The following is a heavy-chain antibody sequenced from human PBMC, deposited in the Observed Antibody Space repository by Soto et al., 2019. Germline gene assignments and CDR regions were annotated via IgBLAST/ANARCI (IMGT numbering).Heavy chain of an antibody. CDR3: ARIAVAEPGYYYYYGMDV. CDR2: TYYRSKWYN. V-gene: IGHV6-1*01. J-gene: IGHJ6*02. CDR1: GDSVSRNIAA. D-gene: IGHD6-19*01. Sequence: SQTLSITCAISGDSVSRNIAAWNWIRQSPSRGLEWLGRTYYRSKWYNDYAVSVKSRITINPDTSKNQFSLQLNSVTPEDTAVYYCARIAVAEPGYYYYYGMDVWGQGTTVTVSS.